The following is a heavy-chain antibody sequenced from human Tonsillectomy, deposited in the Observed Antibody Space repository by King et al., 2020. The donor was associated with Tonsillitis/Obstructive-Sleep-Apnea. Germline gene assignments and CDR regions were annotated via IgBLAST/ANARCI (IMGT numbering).Heavy chain of an antibody. CDR3: ARCYLSSPLYNWFDP. D-gene: IGHD6-6*01. CDR2: INHSGST. Sequence: VQLQQWGAGLLKPSETLSLTCAVYGGSFSGYYWSWIRKPPGKGLEWIGEINHSGSTNYNPSLKSRVTISVDTSKNQFSLKLSSVTAADTAVYYCARCYLSSPLYNWFDPWGQGTLVTVSS. J-gene: IGHJ5*02. CDR1: GGSFSGYY. V-gene: IGHV4-34*01.